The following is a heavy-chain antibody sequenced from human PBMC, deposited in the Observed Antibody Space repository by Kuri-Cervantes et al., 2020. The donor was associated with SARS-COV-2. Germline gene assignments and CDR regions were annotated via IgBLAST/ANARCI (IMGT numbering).Heavy chain of an antibody. Sequence: GESLKISCAASGFTFSNAWMSWVRQAPGKGLEWVGRIKSKTDGGTTDYAAPVKGRFTISRDNAKNSLFLQMNSLRADDTAVYYCARGGEDFVQETRNWFEPWGRGTQVTVSS. CDR1: GFTFSNAW. CDR3: ARGGEDFVQETRNWFEP. V-gene: IGHV3-15*05. J-gene: IGHJ5*02. D-gene: IGHD2-8*01. CDR2: IKSKTDGGTT.